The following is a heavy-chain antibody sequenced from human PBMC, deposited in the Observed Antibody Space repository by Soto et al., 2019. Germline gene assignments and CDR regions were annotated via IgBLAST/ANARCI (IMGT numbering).Heavy chain of an antibody. CDR1: GGTFSSYA. D-gene: IGHD3-22*01. CDR2: IIPIFGTA. V-gene: IGHV1-69*12. J-gene: IGHJ4*02. CDR3: ARDGGDSRRYYDSSGYPRYFDY. Sequence: QVQLVQSGAEVKKPGSSVKVSCKASGGTFSSYAISWVRQAPGQGLEWMGGIIPIFGTANYAQKFQGRVTITADESTSTACMELSSLRSEDTAVYYCARDGGDSRRYYDSSGYPRYFDYWGQGTLVTVSS.